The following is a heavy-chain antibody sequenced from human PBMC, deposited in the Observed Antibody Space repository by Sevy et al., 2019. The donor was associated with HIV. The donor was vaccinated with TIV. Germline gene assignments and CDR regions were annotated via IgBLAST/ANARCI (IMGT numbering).Heavy chain of an antibody. Sequence: GGSLRLSCAPIGFAFNNYAIHWVRQTPGKGLEWAAVISYDGSRAYYADSVKGRFVISRDNSKNTLSLQMNSLRVEDTAVYYCARDEGSGMLYGMDVWGQGTTVTVSS. CDR3: ARDEGSGMLYGMDV. D-gene: IGHD1-26*01. V-gene: IGHV3-30*09. CDR2: ISYDGSRA. CDR1: GFAFNNYA. J-gene: IGHJ6*02.